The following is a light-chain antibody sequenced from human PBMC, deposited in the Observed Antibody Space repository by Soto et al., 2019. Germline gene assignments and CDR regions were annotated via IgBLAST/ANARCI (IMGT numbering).Light chain of an antibody. CDR2: EVS. V-gene: IGLV2-8*01. CDR1: SSDVGGYNY. Sequence: QSALTQPPSASGSPGQSVTISCTGTSSDVGGYNYVSWYQQHPGKAPKLMIYEVSKRPSGVPDRFSGSKSGNTASLTVSGLXXEDEADYYCSSYAGSLYVFGTGTKLTVL. CDR3: SSYAGSLYV. J-gene: IGLJ1*01.